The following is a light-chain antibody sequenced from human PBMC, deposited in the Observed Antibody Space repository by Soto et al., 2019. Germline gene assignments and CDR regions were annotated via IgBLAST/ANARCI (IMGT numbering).Light chain of an antibody. CDR2: DAS. Sequence: DIRMTQSPSSLSASVGDRVTITCQASQNINNYLNWYQQKPGRAPKLLIYDASNLEAGVPSRFRGSGSGTDFTFTISRLHPEDIGKYYCQQYENLPTFGQGTRLVIK. V-gene: IGKV1-33*01. CDR1: QNINNY. J-gene: IGKJ5*01. CDR3: QQYENLPT.